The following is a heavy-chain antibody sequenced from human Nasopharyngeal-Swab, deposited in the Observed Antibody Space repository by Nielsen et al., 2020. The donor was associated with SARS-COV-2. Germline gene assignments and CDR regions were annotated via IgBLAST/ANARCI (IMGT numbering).Heavy chain of an antibody. CDR2: INAGNGNT. D-gene: IGHD5-18*01. Sequence: ASVKVSCKASGYTFTSYAMHWVRQAPGQRLEWMGWINAGNGNTKYSQKFQGRVTITRDTSACTAYMELSSLRSEDTAVYYCARGYSYGHIDYWGQGTLVTVSS. J-gene: IGHJ4*02. CDR1: GYTFTSYA. V-gene: IGHV1-3*01. CDR3: ARGYSYGHIDY.